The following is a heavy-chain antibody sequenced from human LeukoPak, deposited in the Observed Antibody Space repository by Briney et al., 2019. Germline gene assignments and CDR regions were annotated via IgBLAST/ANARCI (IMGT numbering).Heavy chain of an antibody. CDR1: RGSMSHYY. V-gene: IGHV4-59*01. Sequence: SETLSLTCTVSRGSMSHYYWSWIRQPPGKGLEWIGYIYYRGSTNFNPSRKSPLTILLDTSKNQFSLKLTPATPPDTAVYYSAGGAVGYCNGGDCYTNWFYPWGPGTLVTVSS. CDR2: IYYRGST. CDR3: AGGAVGYCNGGDCYTNWFYP. D-gene: IGHD2-8*02. J-gene: IGHJ5*02.